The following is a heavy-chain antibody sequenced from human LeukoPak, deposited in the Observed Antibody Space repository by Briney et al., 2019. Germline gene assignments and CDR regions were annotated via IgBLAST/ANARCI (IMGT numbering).Heavy chain of an antibody. Sequence: GGSLRLSCAASGFTFDDYGMSWARQAPGKGLEWVSGITWNGGSTGYADSVKGRFTISRDNAKNSLYLQMNSLRAEDTALYYCARGTYREPPTPFDYWGQGTLVTVSS. J-gene: IGHJ4*02. CDR1: GFTFDDYG. V-gene: IGHV3-20*04. D-gene: IGHD1-26*01. CDR3: ARGTYREPPTPFDY. CDR2: ITWNGGST.